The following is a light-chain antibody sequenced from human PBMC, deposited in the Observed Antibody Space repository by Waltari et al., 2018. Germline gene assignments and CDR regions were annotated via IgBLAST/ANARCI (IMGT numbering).Light chain of an antibody. CDR1: TSNIGADYD. CDR2: GDI. CDR3: LSYDSSLSAFV. V-gene: IGLV1-40*01. Sequence: QSVLTQPPSVSGAPGQRVTISCTGSTSNIGADYDVSWYQNLPATAPRLLIYGDINRPSGVPDRFSGSKSGNSAALTITGLHAEDEANYFCLSYDSSLSAFVFGGGTKLTV. J-gene: IGLJ3*02.